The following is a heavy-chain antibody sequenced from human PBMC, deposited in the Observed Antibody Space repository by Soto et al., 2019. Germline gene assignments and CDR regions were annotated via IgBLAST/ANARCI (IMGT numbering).Heavy chain of an antibody. CDR2: ISSSGSTI. V-gene: IGHV3-48*03. CDR1: GFTFSSYE. CDR3: ARSAMVSDFWFDP. Sequence: GGSLRLSCAASGFTFSSYEMNWVRQAPGKGLEWVSYISSSGSTIYYADSVKGRFTISRDNAKNSLYLQMSSLRAEDTAVYYCARSAMVSDFWFDPWGQGTLVTVSS. J-gene: IGHJ5*02. D-gene: IGHD5-18*01.